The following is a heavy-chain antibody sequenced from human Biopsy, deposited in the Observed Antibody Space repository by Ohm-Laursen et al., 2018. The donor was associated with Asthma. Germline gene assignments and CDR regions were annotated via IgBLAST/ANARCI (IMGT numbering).Heavy chain of an antibody. V-gene: IGHV1-69*13. Sequence: GASVKVSCKAPGGTFSNFAISWVRQAPGQGLEWLGGIMTVFGTTNYAQKFQGRVTITADESTSTAYMEVTSLRSDDTAIYYCARCQVGYSSGWSLLLKKIYYSGMDVWGQGIAVTVSS. J-gene: IGHJ6*02. CDR1: GGTFSNFA. CDR3: ARCQVGYSSGWSLLLKKIYYSGMDV. D-gene: IGHD6-19*01. CDR2: IMTVFGTT.